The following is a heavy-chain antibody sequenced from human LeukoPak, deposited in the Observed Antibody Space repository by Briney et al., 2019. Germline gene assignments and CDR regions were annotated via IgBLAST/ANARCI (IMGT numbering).Heavy chain of an antibody. J-gene: IGHJ4*02. Sequence: SETLSLTCTVSGDSMSTYYWSWIRQPPGKGLEWIGYIYYSGVTNYSPSLKSRVTISVDTSRNHFTLKLSSVTAADTALYYCARGRPFNDYWGQGTLVTVSS. V-gene: IGHV4-59*01. CDR1: GDSMSTYY. D-gene: IGHD2/OR15-2a*01. CDR3: ARGRPFNDY. CDR2: IYYSGVT.